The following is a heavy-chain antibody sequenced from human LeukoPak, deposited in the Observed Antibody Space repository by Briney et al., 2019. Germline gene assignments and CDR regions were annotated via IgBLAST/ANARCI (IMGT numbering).Heavy chain of an antibody. CDR2: ISGSGGST. CDR3: AKLGTTSYYMDV. Sequence: PGGSLRLSCAASGFTFSNAWMSWVRQAPGKGLEWVSAISGSGGSTYYADSVKGRFTISRDNSKNTLYLQMNSLRAEDTAVYYCAKLGTTSYYMDVWGKGTTVTVSS. CDR1: GFTFSNAW. J-gene: IGHJ6*03. V-gene: IGHV3-23*01. D-gene: IGHD4-11*01.